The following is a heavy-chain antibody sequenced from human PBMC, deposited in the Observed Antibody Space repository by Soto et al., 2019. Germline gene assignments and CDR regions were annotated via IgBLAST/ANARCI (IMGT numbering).Heavy chain of an antibody. CDR3: ARSLKRADAFDI. V-gene: IGHV1-2*02. Sequence: GASVKVSCKASGYTFTDYYIHWVRQAPGQGLEWMGWINPNSGATNYAQKFQGRITMTRDTSITTAYMEMSRLRSDDTADTAIYYCARSLKRADAFDIWGRGKMVTVSS. J-gene: IGHJ3*02. CDR2: INPNSGAT. CDR1: GYTFTDYY.